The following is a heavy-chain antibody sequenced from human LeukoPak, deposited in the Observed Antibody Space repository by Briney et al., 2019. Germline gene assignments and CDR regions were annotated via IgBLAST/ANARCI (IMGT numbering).Heavy chain of an antibody. CDR1: GFTFSSYA. CDR3: AKGIAAAGLYYYYGMDV. Sequence: GGSLRLSCAASGFTFSSYAMSWVRQAPGKGLEWVSAISGGGGSTYYADSVKGRFTISRDNSKNTLYLQMNSLRAEDTAVYYCAKGIAAAGLYYYYGMDVWGQGTTVTVSS. D-gene: IGHD6-13*01. V-gene: IGHV3-23*01. J-gene: IGHJ6*02. CDR2: ISGGGGST.